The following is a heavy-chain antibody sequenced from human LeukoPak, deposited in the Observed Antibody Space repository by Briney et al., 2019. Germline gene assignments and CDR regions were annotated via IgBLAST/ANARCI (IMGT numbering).Heavy chain of an antibody. CDR3: ARGLLYYYGSGSYYRVYYYYGMDV. CDR2: INHSGST. J-gene: IGHJ6*02. Sequence: SETLSLTCTVSGGSISSYYWSWIRQPPGKGLEWIGEINHSGSTNYNPSLKSRVTISVDTSKNQFSLKLSSVTAADTAVYYCARGLLYYYGSGSYYRVYYYYGMDVWGQGTTVTVSS. CDR1: GGSISSYY. D-gene: IGHD3-10*01. V-gene: IGHV4-34*01.